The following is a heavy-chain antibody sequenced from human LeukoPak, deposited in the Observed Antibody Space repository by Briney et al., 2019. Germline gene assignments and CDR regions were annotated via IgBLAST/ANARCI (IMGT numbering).Heavy chain of an antibody. V-gene: IGHV3-23*01. Sequence: PWGSLRLSCAAPGFAFSSHAMNWVRQAPGKGLEWVSTISGSGGSTYYADSVKGRFTISRDNSKNTLYLQMNSLRAEDTAVYYCAKEAAGYDSSGYSDYWGQGTLVSVSP. J-gene: IGHJ4*02. CDR1: GFAFSSHA. CDR2: ISGSGGST. D-gene: IGHD3-22*01. CDR3: AKEAAGYDSSGYSDY.